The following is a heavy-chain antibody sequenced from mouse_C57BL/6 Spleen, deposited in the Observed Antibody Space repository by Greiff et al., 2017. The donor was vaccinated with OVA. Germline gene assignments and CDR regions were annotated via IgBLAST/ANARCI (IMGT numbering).Heavy chain of an antibody. CDR1: GFTFTSYW. V-gene: IGHV1-50*01. D-gene: IGHD1-2*01. J-gene: IGHJ2*01. CDR2: IDPSYSYT. Sequence: QVQLQQPGAELVKPGASVKLSCKASGFTFTSYWMQWVKQRPGQGLEWIGEIDPSYSYTNYNQKFKGKATLTVDTSSSTAYMQLSSLTSEDSAVYYGAIGSTTAGLDYWGQGTTLTVSS. CDR3: AIGSTTAGLDY.